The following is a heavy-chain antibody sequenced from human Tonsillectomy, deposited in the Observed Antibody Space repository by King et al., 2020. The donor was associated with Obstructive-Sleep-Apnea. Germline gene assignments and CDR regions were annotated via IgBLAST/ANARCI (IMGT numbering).Heavy chain of an antibody. V-gene: IGHV4-4*02. CDR1: GGSIINTNW. Sequence: VQLQESGPGLVKPSGTLSLTCAVSGGSIINTNWWTWVRQPPGKGLEFIGQIYHSGTTNYNPSLRSRVTISVDKSKNQFSLKLRVVTAADTAVYYCARTTYGDYALDYWGQGTLVTVSS. J-gene: IGHJ4*02. CDR3: ARTTYGDYALDY. D-gene: IGHD4-17*01. CDR2: IYHSGTT.